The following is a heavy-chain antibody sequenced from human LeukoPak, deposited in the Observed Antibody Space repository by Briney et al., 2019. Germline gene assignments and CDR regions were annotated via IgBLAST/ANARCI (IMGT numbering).Heavy chain of an antibody. CDR1: GYTFTGYY. CDR2: FDPEDGET. D-gene: IGHD1-26*01. CDR3: ATINIVGYAFDY. V-gene: IGHV1-24*01. Sequence: ASVKVSCKASGYTFTGYYMHWVRQAPGKGLGWMGGFDPEDGETIYAQKFQGRVTMTEDTSTDTAYMELSSLRSEDTAVYYCATINIVGYAFDYWGQGTLVTVSS. J-gene: IGHJ4*02.